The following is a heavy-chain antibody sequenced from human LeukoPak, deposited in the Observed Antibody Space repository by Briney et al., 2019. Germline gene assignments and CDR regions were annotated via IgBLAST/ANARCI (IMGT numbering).Heavy chain of an antibody. CDR1: GFTFSDYS. CDR3: ARDYKYAFDN. CDR2: IGIDSGNT. Sequence: GSLRLSCAASGFTFSDYSMNWVRQAPGKGLEWISYIGIDSGNTNYADSVKGRFTISGDKAKNSLYLQMNSLRVEDTAVYYCARDYKYAFDNWGQGTLVTVSS. V-gene: IGHV3-48*01. J-gene: IGHJ4*02. D-gene: IGHD5-24*01.